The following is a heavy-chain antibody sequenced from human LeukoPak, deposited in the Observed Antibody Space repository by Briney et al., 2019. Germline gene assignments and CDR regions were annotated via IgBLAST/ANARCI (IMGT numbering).Heavy chain of an antibody. D-gene: IGHD2-2*01. CDR3: ARKQVVPAATAMDV. J-gene: IGHJ6*03. CDR2: MNPNSGNT. CDR1: GYTLTSYD. V-gene: IGHV1-8*01. Sequence: GASVKVSCKASGYTLTSYDINWVRQATGQGLEWMGWMNPNSGNTGYAQKFQGRVTMTRNTSISTAYMELSSLRSEDTAVYYCARKQVVPAATAMDVWGKGTTVTVSS.